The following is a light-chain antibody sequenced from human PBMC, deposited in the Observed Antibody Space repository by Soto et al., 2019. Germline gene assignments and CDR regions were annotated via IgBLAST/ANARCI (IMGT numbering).Light chain of an antibody. CDR1: SSDVGNYDY. CDR3: DSYRGSHTRV. V-gene: IGLV2-14*01. CDR2: EVS. J-gene: IGLJ1*01. Sequence: QSARTQPASVSGSPGQSITISCAGTSSDVGNYDYVSWYQHHPGKAPKLLLYEVSHRPSGVSNRFSGSKSGNTATLTISGLQTEDEADYYCDSYRGSHTRVFGTGTKLTVL.